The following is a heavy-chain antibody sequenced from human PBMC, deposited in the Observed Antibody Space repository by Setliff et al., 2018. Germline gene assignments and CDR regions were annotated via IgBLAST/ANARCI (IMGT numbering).Heavy chain of an antibody. CDR3: ARDKALRLLGYMDV. D-gene: IGHD3-3*01. V-gene: IGHV1-46*01. Sequence: ASVKVSCKASGYTFTSYGISWVRQAPGQGLEWMGWINPSGGSTSYAQKFQGRVTMTRDTSTSTVYMELSSLRSEDTAVYYCARDKALRLLGYMDVWGKGTTVTVSS. CDR2: INPSGGST. CDR1: GYTFTSYG. J-gene: IGHJ6*03.